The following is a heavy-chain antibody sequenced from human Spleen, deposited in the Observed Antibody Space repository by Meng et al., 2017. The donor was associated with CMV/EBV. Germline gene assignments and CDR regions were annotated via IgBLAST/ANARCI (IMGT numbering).Heavy chain of an antibody. CDR1: GYTFTSYY. J-gene: IGHJ6*02. V-gene: IGHV1-46*01. D-gene: IGHD2-2*02. Sequence: ASVKVSCKASGYTFTSYYMHWVRQAPGQGLEWMGIINPSGGSTSYAQKFQGRVTMTRDTSTSTVYMELSSLRSEDTAVYYCARALSAAILDYYYGMDVWGQGTTVTVSS. CDR3: ARALSAAILDYYYGMDV. CDR2: INPSGGST.